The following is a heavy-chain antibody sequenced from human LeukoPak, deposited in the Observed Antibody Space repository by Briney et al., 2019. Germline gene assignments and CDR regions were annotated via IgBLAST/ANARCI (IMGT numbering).Heavy chain of an antibody. CDR2: ITSSSTYR. V-gene: IGHV3-21*01. CDR3: ARNGDYSFDK. J-gene: IGHJ4*02. CDR1: GFSLRSYG. Sequence: PGGSLRLSCAASGFSLRSYGMNWVRQAPGKGLEWVSSITSSSTYRYYAASVKGRFTISRDNAENSLDLQMSSLRAEGTAVYYCARNGDYSFDKWGQGTLVTVSS. D-gene: IGHD4-17*01.